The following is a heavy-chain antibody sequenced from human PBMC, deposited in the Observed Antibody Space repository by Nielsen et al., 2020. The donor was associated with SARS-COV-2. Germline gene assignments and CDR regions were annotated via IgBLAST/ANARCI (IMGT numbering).Heavy chain of an antibody. J-gene: IGHJ1*01. V-gene: IGHV3-7*05. CDR3: AKGAVDAEYFQH. CDR2: IKQDGSEK. CDR1: GFTFSSYW. D-gene: IGHD2-21*01. Sequence: GESLKISCAASGFTFSSYWMSWVRQAPGKGLEWVANIKQDGSEKYYVDSVKGRFTISRDNAKNSLYLQMNSLRAEDTAVYYCAKGAVDAEYFQHWGQGTLVTVSS.